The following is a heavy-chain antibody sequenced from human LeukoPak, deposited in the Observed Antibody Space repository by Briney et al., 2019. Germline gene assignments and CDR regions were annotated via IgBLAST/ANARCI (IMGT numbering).Heavy chain of an antibody. V-gene: IGHV3-23*01. Sequence: PGGSLRLSCAASGFTFRNYAMGWVRQAPGKGLEWVSSISGSDGSTYYADSVKGRFTLSRDNSKNTVDLQMNSLSAEDTAIYYCAKKYSGSYLSDFVSWGQGTLVTVSS. J-gene: IGHJ4*02. D-gene: IGHD1-26*01. CDR1: GFTFRNYA. CDR3: AKKYSGSYLSDFVS. CDR2: ISGSDGST.